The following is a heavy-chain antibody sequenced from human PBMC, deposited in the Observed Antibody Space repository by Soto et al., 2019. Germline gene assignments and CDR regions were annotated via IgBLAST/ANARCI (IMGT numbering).Heavy chain of an antibody. Sequence: EVQLLESGGGLVQPGGSLRLSCAASGFTFISYAMNWVRQAPGKGLQWVSAISGGGDATFYAHSVKGRFTISRDNSRNTVTLQMNSLGADDTAVYCCARKVPGSTTRPDYWYFDLWGRGTLVTGSS. CDR3: ARKVPGSTTRPDYWYFDL. CDR1: GFTFISYA. J-gene: IGHJ2*01. CDR2: ISGGGDAT. V-gene: IGHV3-23*01. D-gene: IGHD2-2*01.